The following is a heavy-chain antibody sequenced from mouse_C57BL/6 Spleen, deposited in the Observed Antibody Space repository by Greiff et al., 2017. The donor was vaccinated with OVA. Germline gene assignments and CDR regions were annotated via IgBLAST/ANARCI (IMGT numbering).Heavy chain of an antibody. D-gene: IGHD2-4*01. CDR1: GYTFTEYT. V-gene: IGHV1-62-2*01. CDR3: ARHESDDYDGLYYYAMDY. Sequence: QVQLQQSGAELVKPGASVKLSCKASGYTFTEYTIHWVKQRSGQGLEWIGWFYPGSGSIKYNEKFKEKATLTADKSSSTVYMELSRLTSEDSAVYFCARHESDDYDGLYYYAMDYWGQGTSVTVSS. CDR2: FYPGSGSI. J-gene: IGHJ4*01.